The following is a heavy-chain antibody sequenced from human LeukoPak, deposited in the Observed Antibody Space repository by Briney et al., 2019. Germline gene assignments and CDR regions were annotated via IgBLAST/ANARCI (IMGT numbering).Heavy chain of an antibody. Sequence: GASLKISCKGSGYSFTSYWISWVRQMPGKGLEWMGRIDPSDSYTNYSPSFQGHVTISADKSISTAYLQWSSLKASDTAMYYCATLYSSGWVPGPWGQGTLVTVSS. V-gene: IGHV5-10-1*01. D-gene: IGHD6-19*01. CDR1: GYSFTSYW. CDR3: ATLYSSGWVPGP. J-gene: IGHJ4*02. CDR2: IDPSDSYT.